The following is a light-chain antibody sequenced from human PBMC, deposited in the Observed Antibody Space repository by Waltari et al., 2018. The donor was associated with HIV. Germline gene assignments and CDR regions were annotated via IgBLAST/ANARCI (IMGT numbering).Light chain of an antibody. CDR2: QAS. J-gene: IGKJ1*01. V-gene: IGKV3-11*01. Sequence: EIVLTQSPATLSLSPGDRATLSCRASQSVCYSLAWYQQRPGQGSRLLIYQASARATGIPARFSGSGSGTDFTLTISSLEPEDFAVDYCQHRTDWAKTFGQGTKVEAK. CDR1: QSVCYS. CDR3: QHRTDWAKT.